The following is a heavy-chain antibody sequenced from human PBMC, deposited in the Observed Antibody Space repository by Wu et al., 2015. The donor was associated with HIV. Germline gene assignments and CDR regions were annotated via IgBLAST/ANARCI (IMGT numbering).Heavy chain of an antibody. Sequence: QSQLVQSGPETKRPGASVRVSCKAAYILSNYPIGWVRQAPGQRLEWMGWMNPKNGHIQPAQRFQDKITMSTNNSAHTAYMELKSLTSDDTAIYFCARVQFDAKYYTYFDLWGQGTLVTVSS. J-gene: IGHJ2*01. CDR1: YILSNYP. CDR3: ARVQFDAKYYTYFDL. CDR2: MNPKNGHI. V-gene: IGHV1-18*01. D-gene: IGHD3-10*01.